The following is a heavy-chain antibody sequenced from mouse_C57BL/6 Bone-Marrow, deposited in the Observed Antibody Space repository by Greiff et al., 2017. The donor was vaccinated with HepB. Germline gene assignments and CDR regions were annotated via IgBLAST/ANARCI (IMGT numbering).Heavy chain of an antibody. J-gene: IGHJ4*01. CDR1: GFTFSDYY. V-gene: IGHV5-12*01. D-gene: IGHD1-1*01. Sequence: EVMLVESGGGLVQPGGSLKLSCAASGFTFSDYYMYWVRQTPEKRLEWVAYISTGGGSTYYPDTVKGRFTISRDNAKNTLYLQMSRLTSEDTAMYYCASHDYYGNAMDYWGQGTSVTVSS. CDR2: ISTGGGST. CDR3: ASHDYYGNAMDY.